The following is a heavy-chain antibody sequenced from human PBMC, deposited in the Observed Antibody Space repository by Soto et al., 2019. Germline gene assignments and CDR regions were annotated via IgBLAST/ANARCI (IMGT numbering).Heavy chain of an antibody. J-gene: IGHJ6*03. Sequence: SETLSLTCTVSGGSISSYYWSWIRQPPGKGLEWIGYIYYSGSTYYNPSLKSRVTISVDTSKNQFSLKLSSVTAADTAVYYCARATSKYCSGGSCYYYYYYYYMDVWGKGTTVTVSS. D-gene: IGHD2-15*01. CDR2: IYYSGST. CDR3: ARATSKYCSGGSCYYYYYYYYMDV. V-gene: IGHV4-59*12. CDR1: GGSISSYY.